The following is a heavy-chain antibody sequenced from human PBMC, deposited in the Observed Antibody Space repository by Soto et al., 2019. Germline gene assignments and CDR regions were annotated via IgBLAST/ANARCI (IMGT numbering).Heavy chain of an antibody. J-gene: IGHJ4*02. Sequence: ESGGGVVQPGRSLRLSCAASGFTFSSYAMHWVRQAPGKGLEWVAVISYDGSNKYYADSVKGRFTISRDNSKNTLYLQMNSLRAEDTAVYYCARDPLNIAAAGTCLDYWGQGTLVTVSS. V-gene: IGHV3-30-3*01. CDR1: GFTFSSYA. CDR3: ARDPLNIAAAGTCLDY. CDR2: ISYDGSNK. D-gene: IGHD6-13*01.